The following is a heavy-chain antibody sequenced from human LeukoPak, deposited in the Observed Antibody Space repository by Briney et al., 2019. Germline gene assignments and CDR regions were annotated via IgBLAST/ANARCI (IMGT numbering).Heavy chain of an antibody. V-gene: IGHV5-51*01. CDR3: ARHLRSPGWLQEYYYYYMDV. CDR1: GYSFTSYW. D-gene: IGHD5-12*01. J-gene: IGHJ6*03. Sequence: GESLKISCKGSGYSFTSYWIGWVRQMPGKGLEWMGIIYHGDSDTRYSPSFQGQVTISANKSISTAYLQWSSLKASDTAMYYCARHLRSPGWLQEYYYYYMDVWGKGTTVTVSS. CDR2: IYHGDSDT.